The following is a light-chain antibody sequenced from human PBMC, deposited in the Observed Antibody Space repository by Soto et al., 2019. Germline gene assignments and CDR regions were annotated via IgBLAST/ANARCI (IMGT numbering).Light chain of an antibody. J-gene: IGKJ1*01. CDR1: QSVSSSY. CDR3: QKYGSSPRT. CDR2: GES. V-gene: IGKV3-20*01. Sequence: VLTQSPGTLSLSPGERATLSCRASQSVSSSYLAWYQQKPGQAPRLLIYGESSRATGIPDRLSGSGSGTDLNLTISRLEPEDFAVYYCQKYGSSPRTCGQGTKVDIK.